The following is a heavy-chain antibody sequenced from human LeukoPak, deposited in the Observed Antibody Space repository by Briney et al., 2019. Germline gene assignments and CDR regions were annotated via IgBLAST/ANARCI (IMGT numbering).Heavy chain of an antibody. D-gene: IGHD6-13*01. Sequence: PGGSLRLSCAASGFIFSSYAMSWVRQAPGKGLEWVSSISTTSTYIYYADSVKGRFTISRDNAKNSLYLQMNSLRAEDTAVYYCARDRLAAGDAFDIWGQGTMVTVSS. CDR2: ISTTSTYI. V-gene: IGHV3-21*01. CDR1: GFIFSSYA. CDR3: ARDRLAAGDAFDI. J-gene: IGHJ3*02.